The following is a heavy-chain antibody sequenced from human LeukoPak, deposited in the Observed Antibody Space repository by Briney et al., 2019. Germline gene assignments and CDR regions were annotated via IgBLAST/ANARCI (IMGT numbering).Heavy chain of an antibody. V-gene: IGHV4-39*07. J-gene: IGHJ4*02. Sequence: PSETLSLTCTVSGGSISSRSYYWGWIRRPPGKGLEWIGNVYYSGSTYCNPSLKSRVTISVDTSKNHFSLKLSSVTAADTAVYYCARDGGEVEVLNWGQGTLVTVSS. D-gene: IGHD3-16*01. CDR2: VYYSGST. CDR1: GGSISSRSYY. CDR3: ARDGGEVEVLN.